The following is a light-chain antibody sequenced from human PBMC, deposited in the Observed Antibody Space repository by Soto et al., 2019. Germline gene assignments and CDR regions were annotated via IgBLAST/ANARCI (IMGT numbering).Light chain of an antibody. CDR3: QKYHSAPLT. CDR1: QDISYY. J-gene: IGKJ1*01. V-gene: IGKV1-27*01. CDR2: GAS. Sequence: DIQMTQSPSSLSASVGDRVTITCRANQDISYYLAWYQQKQGKVPKLLIYGASTLQSVVPSRFSGSGSGTDFTLTISSLQPEDIATYYCQKYHSAPLTFVQGTKVEIK.